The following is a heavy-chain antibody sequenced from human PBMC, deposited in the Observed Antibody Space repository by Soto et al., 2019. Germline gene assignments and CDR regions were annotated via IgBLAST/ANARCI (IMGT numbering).Heavy chain of an antibody. CDR3: ARDSVGGGTVVALIDY. Sequence: VELVESGGGMVQPGTSLRLSCEASGFSFNNFAMHWVRQAPGKGLEWLAAIWYDGKNRKYADSVRGRFSISRDNSDNTLFLQMNSVTAEDTAVYYCARDSVGGGTVVALIDYWGQGTLVSVSS. D-gene: IGHD2-21*01. V-gene: IGHV3-33*01. CDR1: GFSFNNFA. J-gene: IGHJ4*02. CDR2: IWYDGKNR.